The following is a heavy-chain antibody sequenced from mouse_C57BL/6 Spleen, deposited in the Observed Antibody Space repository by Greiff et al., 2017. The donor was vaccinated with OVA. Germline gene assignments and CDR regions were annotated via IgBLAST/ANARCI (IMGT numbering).Heavy chain of an antibody. CDR1: GFTFSDYG. Sequence: DVHLVESGGGLVKPGGSLKLSCAASGFTFSDYGMHWVRQAPEKGLEWVAYISSGSSTIYYADTVKGRFTISRDNAKNTLFLQMTSLRSEDTAMYYCARAGKGILFDYWGQGTTLTVSS. CDR3: ARAGKGILFDY. D-gene: IGHD4-1*01. J-gene: IGHJ2*01. V-gene: IGHV5-17*01. CDR2: ISSGSSTI.